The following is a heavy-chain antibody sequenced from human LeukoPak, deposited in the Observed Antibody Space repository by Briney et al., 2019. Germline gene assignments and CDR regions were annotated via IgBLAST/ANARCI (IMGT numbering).Heavy chain of an antibody. J-gene: IGHJ4*02. CDR1: GFTFGIYA. CDR3: AKTTTGYSSGRYPGWPVDF. CDR2: VSGSGGGS. V-gene: IGHV3-23*01. D-gene: IGHD6-19*01. Sequence: GGSLRLSCAASGFTFGIYAMSWVRQAPGKGLEWVSAVSGSGGGSYYADSVKGRFTIPRDNSKDTVDLQMNSLSADDTAVYYCAKTTTGYSSGRYPGWPVDFWGQGTLVTVSS.